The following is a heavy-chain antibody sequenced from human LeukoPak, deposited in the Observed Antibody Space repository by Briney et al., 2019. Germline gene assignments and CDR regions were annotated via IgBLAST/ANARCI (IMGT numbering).Heavy chain of an antibody. J-gene: IGHJ4*02. CDR3: ARVSGYYTSYFDY. V-gene: IGHV4-38-2*02. CDR1: GYSISSAYY. Sequence: PSETLSLTCSVSGYSISSAYYWGWIRQPPGKGLEWIGTMYHSGSTNYNPSLKSRVTISVDTSKNQFSLRLSSVTAADTAVYYCARVSGYYTSYFDYWGQGTLVTVSS. D-gene: IGHD3-3*01. CDR2: MYHSGST.